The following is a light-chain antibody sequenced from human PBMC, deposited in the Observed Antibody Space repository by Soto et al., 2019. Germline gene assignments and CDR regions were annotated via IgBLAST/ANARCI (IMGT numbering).Light chain of an antibody. Sequence: DIQMTQSPSSLSASVGDRVTITCRASQGITSYLNWYQQKPGKAPKLLIYAASSLQSGVPSRFSGGGSGTDFTLTISTVQPEDFATYYCQQSYITPPTFGGGTKVEIK. J-gene: IGKJ4*01. V-gene: IGKV1-39*01. CDR2: AAS. CDR3: QQSYITPPT. CDR1: QGITSY.